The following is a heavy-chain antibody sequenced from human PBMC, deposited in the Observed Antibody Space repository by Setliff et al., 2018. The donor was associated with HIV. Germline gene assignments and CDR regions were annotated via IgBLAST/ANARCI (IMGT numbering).Heavy chain of an antibody. CDR1: GGSFTHYY. CDR2: IDHSGST. CDR3: VRLTGISSGWYGGGYYFDY. J-gene: IGHJ4*02. D-gene: IGHD6-19*01. V-gene: IGHV4-34*01. Sequence: PSETLSLTCVVYGGSFTHYYWTWIRQPPGKGLECIGEIDHSGSTYYNPSLKSRVTISVDTSKNQFSLKLSSVTAADTAVYHCVRLTGISSGWYGGGYYFDYWGRGTLVTVS.